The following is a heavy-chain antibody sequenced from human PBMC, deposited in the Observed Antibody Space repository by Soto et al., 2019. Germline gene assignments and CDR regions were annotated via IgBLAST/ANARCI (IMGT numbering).Heavy chain of an antibody. CDR3: ATNYCTNGVCPPPDYYYYMDV. J-gene: IGHJ6*03. V-gene: IGHV3-66*01. Sequence: GGSLRLSCAASGFTVSSNYMSWVRQAPGQGLEWVSVIYSGGSTYYADSVKGRFTISRDNSKNTLYLQMNSLRAEDTAVYYCATNYCTNGVCPPPDYYYYMDVWGKGTTVTVSS. CDR1: GFTVSSNY. D-gene: IGHD2-8*01. CDR2: IYSGGST.